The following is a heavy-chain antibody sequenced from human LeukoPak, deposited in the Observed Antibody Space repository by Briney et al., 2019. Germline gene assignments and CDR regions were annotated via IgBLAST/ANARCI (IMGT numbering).Heavy chain of an antibody. CDR3: ASLANWNYVY. CDR2: IYYSGST. D-gene: IGHD1-7*01. Sequence: PSETLSLTCTVSGGSISSYSWSWIRQPPGKGLEWIGYIYYSGSTNYNPSLKSRVTMSVDRSKNQFSLKLNSVTAADTAVYYCASLANWNYVYWGQGTLVTVSS. CDR1: GGSISSYS. V-gene: IGHV4-59*01. J-gene: IGHJ4*02.